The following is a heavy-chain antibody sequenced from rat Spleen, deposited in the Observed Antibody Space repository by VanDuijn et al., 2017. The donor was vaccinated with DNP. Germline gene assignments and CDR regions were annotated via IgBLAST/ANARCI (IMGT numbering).Heavy chain of an antibody. CDR3: ARPYYYRYSGWFAY. CDR2: IYNSGGST. J-gene: IGHJ3*01. CDR1: GFTFNNYW. Sequence: EVQLVESGGGLVQPGRSLKLSCVASGFTFNNYWMTWIRQVPGKGLEWVASIYNSGGSTYYPDSVKGRFTISRDNGKSTLFLQMNSLRSEDMATYYCARPYYYRYSGWFAYWGQGTLVTVSS. D-gene: IGHD1-2*01. V-gene: IGHV5-31*01.